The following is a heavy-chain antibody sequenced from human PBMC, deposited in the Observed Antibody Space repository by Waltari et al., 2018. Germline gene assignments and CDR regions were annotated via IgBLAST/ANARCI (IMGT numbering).Heavy chain of an antibody. D-gene: IGHD2-15*01. CDR3: VRDGLIHAADY. V-gene: IGHV3-7*01. CDR1: GFTFSNYY. Sequence: EVQLVESGGNLVQPGGSLRLSCVASGFTFSNYYMMWVRQAPGKGLEGVAKIKGDGSAKNYMDSVRGRFTISRDNTKNSVYMQLNSLRDDDTAVYYCVRDGLIHAADYWGQGTLVSVSS. CDR2: IKGDGSAK. J-gene: IGHJ4*02.